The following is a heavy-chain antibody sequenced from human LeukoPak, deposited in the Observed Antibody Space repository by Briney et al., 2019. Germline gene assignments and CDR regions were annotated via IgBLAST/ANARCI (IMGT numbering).Heavy chain of an antibody. CDR2: ISYDGSNK. CDR1: GFTFSSYA. J-gene: IGHJ5*02. D-gene: IGHD6-19*01. V-gene: IGHV3-30*04. CDR3: ARDSSGPLHA. Sequence: GRSLRLPCAASGFTFSSYAMHWVRQAPGKGLEWVAVISYDGSNKYYADSVKGRFTISRDNSKNTLYLQMNSLRAEDTAVYYCARDSSGPLHAWGQGTLVTVSS.